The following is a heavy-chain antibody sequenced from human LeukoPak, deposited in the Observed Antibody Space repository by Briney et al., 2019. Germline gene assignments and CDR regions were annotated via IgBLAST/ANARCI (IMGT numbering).Heavy chain of an antibody. V-gene: IGHV3-15*01. J-gene: IGHJ4*02. D-gene: IGHD2-21*02. CDR1: GFTFSNAW. CDR2: IKSKTDGGTT. Sequence: PGGSLRLSCAASGFTFSNAWMSWVRQAPGKGLEWVGRIKSKTDGGTTDYAAPVKGRFTISRDGSKNTLYLQMNSLKTEDTAVYYCTRCGGDCYDFDYWGQGTLVTVSS. CDR3: TRCGGDCYDFDY.